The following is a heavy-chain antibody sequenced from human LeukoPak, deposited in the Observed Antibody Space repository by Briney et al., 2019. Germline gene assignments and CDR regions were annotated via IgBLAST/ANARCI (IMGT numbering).Heavy chain of an antibody. Sequence: PGGPLRLSCAASGFIFSDYYMSWIRQAPGKGLEWVSCISSAGSTIHYADSVKGRFTISRDNAKNSLYLQMNSLRAEDTAVYYCAELGITMIGGVWGKGTTVTISS. CDR1: GFIFSDYY. J-gene: IGHJ6*04. CDR3: AELGITMIGGV. V-gene: IGHV3-11*04. D-gene: IGHD3-10*02. CDR2: ISSAGSTI.